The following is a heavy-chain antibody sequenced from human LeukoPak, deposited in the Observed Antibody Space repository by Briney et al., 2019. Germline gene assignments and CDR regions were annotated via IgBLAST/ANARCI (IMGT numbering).Heavy chain of an antibody. Sequence: GGSLRLSCAASGFTFDDYGMIWVRQAPGKGLEWVSGINWNGGSTAYADSVKGRFTISRDNAKNSLYLQMNSLRAEDTALYYCARPLHSSGYLNAVDVWGKGTTVTVSS. D-gene: IGHD3-22*01. CDR3: ARPLHSSGYLNAVDV. J-gene: IGHJ6*04. CDR2: INWNGGST. CDR1: GFTFDDYG. V-gene: IGHV3-20*04.